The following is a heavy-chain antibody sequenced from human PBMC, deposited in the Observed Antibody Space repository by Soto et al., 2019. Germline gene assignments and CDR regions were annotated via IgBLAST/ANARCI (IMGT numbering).Heavy chain of an antibody. CDR3: ARDNTPGGDSGSEFAY. Sequence: EVQLVESGGGLIQPGGSLRLSCAASGFTVSSNYMRWVRQAPGKGLEWVSVIYSGGRTYYADSVKGRFTISRDNSKNTRYLQLNTLSAEDTAVYYCARDNTPGGDSGSEFAYWGQGALVTVSS. D-gene: IGHD5-12*01. CDR1: GFTVSSNY. CDR2: IYSGGRT. V-gene: IGHV3-53*01. J-gene: IGHJ4*02.